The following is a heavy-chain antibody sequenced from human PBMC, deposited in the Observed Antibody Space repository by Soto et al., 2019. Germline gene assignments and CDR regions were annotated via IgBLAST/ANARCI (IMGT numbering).Heavy chain of an antibody. Sequence: QVQLVQSGAEVKKPGASVKVSCKASGYTFTSYDINWVRQATGQGLEWMGWMNPNSGNTGYAQKFQGRVTMTRNTSISTAYMELSSLRSEDTAVYYCARGSGRGYDFWSGYYMWEDYYYYMDVWGKGTTGNVSS. CDR2: MNPNSGNT. CDR3: ARGSGRGYDFWSGYYMWEDYYYYMDV. CDR1: GYTFTSYD. V-gene: IGHV1-8*01. D-gene: IGHD3-3*01. J-gene: IGHJ6*03.